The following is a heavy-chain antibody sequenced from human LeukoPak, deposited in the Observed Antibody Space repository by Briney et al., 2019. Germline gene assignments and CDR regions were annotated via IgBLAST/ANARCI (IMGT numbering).Heavy chain of an antibody. V-gene: IGHV3-23*01. D-gene: IGHD4-17*01. J-gene: IGHJ4*01. CDR2: ISGRGGST. CDR1: GFTLSIFA. CDR3: AKDLATVTTYLFDY. Sequence: GSLRPACAAAGFTLSIFAMSWVRPAPGKGLEWVSAISGRGGSTYYADSVKGRFTISRDNSKNTLYLQMNSLRAEDTAVYYCAKDLATVTTYLFDYWGQGTLVTVSS.